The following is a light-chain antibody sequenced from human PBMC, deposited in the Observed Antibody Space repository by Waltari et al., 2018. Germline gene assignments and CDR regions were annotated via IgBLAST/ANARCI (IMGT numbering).Light chain of an antibody. CDR3: QQRSNWPWT. CDR1: QSVNNY. V-gene: IGKV3-11*01. CDR2: DTS. Sequence: EIVLTQSPATLSLSPGERSTPSCWASQSVNNYLAWFQQKPGQAPRLLIYDTSNRATGIPARFSGSGSGTDFTLTISSLEPEDFVVYYCQQRSNWPWTFGQGTKVEIK. J-gene: IGKJ1*01.